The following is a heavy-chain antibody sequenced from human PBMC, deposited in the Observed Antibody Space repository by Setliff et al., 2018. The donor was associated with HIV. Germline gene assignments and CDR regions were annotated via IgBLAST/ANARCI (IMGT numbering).Heavy chain of an antibody. V-gene: IGHV4-59*11. CDR2: IYYSGST. D-gene: IGHD3-22*01. J-gene: IGHJ2*01. CDR3: ATGSSGSEGGYFDL. Sequence: SETLSLTCTVSGGSISSHYWSWIRQPPGKGLEWIGYIYYSGSTNYNSSLRSRVIISVDTSKNLFSLKMRSVTAADTAVYYCATGSSGSEGGYFDLWGRGTLVTVSS. CDR1: GGSISSHY.